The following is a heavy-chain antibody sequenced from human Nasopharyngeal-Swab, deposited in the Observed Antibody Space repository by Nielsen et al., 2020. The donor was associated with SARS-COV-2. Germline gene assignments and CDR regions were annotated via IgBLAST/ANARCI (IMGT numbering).Heavy chain of an antibody. Sequence: GESLKISCAASGFTVSSNCMSWVRQAPGKGLEWVSVIYSGGSTYYADSVKGRFTISRDNSKNTLYLQMNSLRAEDTAVYYCARATFADWYFDLWGRGTLVTVSS. CDR3: ARATFADWYFDL. V-gene: IGHV3-66*01. D-gene: IGHD2/OR15-2a*01. J-gene: IGHJ2*01. CDR2: IYSGGST. CDR1: GFTVSSNC.